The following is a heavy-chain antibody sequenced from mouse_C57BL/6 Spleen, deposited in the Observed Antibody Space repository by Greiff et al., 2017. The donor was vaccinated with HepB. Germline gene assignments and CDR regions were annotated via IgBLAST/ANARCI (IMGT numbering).Heavy chain of an antibody. D-gene: IGHD2-5*01. J-gene: IGHJ4*01. CDR1: GYAFSSSW. V-gene: IGHV1-82*01. Sequence: QVQLKQSGPELVKPGASVKISCKASGYAFSSSWMNWVKQRPGKGLEWIGRIYPGDGDTNYNGKFKGKATLTADKSSSTAYMQLSSLTSEDSAVYFCARRVYYSNSYYAMDYWGQGTSVTVSS. CDR2: IYPGDGDT. CDR3: ARRVYYSNSYYAMDY.